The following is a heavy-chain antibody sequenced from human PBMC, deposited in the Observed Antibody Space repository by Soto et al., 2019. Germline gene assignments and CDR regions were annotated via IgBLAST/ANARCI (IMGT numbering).Heavy chain of an antibody. D-gene: IGHD6-13*01. CDR1: GFSLSTSGVG. J-gene: IGHJ4*02. V-gene: IGHV2-5*02. Sequence: QITLKESGPTLVKPTQTLTLTCTFSGFSLSTSGVGVGWIRQPPGKALEWLALIYWDDDERYSPSLKSRLTITKSSPKNLVVLTMTNMDPVDTATYCCARRTAGTMDYWGQGTLVTVSS. CDR2: IYWDDDE. CDR3: ARRTAGTMDY.